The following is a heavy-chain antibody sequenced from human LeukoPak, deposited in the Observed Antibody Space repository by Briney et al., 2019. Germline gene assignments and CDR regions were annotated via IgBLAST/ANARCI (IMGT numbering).Heavy chain of an antibody. Sequence: ASVKVSCKASGYTFTSYGISWVRQAPGQGLEWMGWISAYNGNTNYAQKLQGRATMTTDTSTSTAYMELRSLRSDDTAVYYCARVGQVVTATQGSFDYWGQGTLVTVSS. CDR1: GYTFTSYG. V-gene: IGHV1-18*01. J-gene: IGHJ4*02. CDR3: ARVGQVVTATQGSFDY. D-gene: IGHD2-21*02. CDR2: ISAYNGNT.